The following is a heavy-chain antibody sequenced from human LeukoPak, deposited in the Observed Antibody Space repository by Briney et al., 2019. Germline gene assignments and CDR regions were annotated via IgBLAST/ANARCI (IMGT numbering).Heavy chain of an antibody. V-gene: IGHV3-23*01. J-gene: IGHJ6*02. CDR3: AKDVRVGGGGMDV. D-gene: IGHD1-26*01. CDR2: ISDSGGNT. CDR1: GFSVTNNY. Sequence: PGGSLRLSCAVSGFSVTNNYMSWVRQAPGKGLEWVSLISDSGGNTYYADSVKGRFTISRDNSKNTLSLQMNSLRAEDTAVYYCAKDVRVGGGGMDVWGQGTPVTVSS.